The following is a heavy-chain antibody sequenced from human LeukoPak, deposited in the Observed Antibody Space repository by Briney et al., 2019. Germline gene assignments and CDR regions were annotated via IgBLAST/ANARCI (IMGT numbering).Heavy chain of an antibody. CDR1: GFTFSDYW. CDR2: IKYHGSDE. Sequence: GGSLRLSCAASGFTFSDYWMSWVRQAPGKGLEWVANIKYHGSDEHYVDSVRCRFTISRDNAKNSLFLQMNSLRAEDTAVYYCARIGGSGTYWDYWGQGTLVTVSS. D-gene: IGHD3-10*01. CDR3: ARIGGSGTYWDY. J-gene: IGHJ4*02. V-gene: IGHV3-7*01.